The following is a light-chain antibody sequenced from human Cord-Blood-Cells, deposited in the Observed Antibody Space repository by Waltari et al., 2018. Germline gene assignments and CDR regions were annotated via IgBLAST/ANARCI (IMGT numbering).Light chain of an antibody. V-gene: IGKV1-5*03. J-gene: IGKJ2*01. Sequence: DIQMTQSPSTLSASVGDRVTITCRDSQSISSWLAWYQQKPGKAPKLLIYKASSLESGVPSRFSGSGSGTEFTLTISSLQPDDFATYYCQQYNSYSYTFGQGTKVEIK. CDR2: KAS. CDR1: QSISSW. CDR3: QQYNSYSYT.